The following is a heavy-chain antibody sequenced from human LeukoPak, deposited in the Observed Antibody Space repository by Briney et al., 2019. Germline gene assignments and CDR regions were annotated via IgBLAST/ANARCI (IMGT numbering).Heavy chain of an antibody. CDR2: IVGDSTDT. CDR3: AADPDTTMAFDC. J-gene: IGHJ4*02. D-gene: IGHD5-18*01. CDR1: GFTFTSSS. Sequence: SVKVSCKASGFTFTSSSIQWIRQARGQRLEWIGWIVGDSTDTYYAQRFQEGVTIARDMSTSTAYLELSSLRSEDTAVYYCAADPDTTMAFDCWGQGTLVTVSS. V-gene: IGHV1-58*02.